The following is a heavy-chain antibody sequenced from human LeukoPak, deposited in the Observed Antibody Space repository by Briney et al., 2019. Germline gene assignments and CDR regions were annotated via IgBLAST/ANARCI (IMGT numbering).Heavy chain of an antibody. CDR1: GITFNTYA. V-gene: IGHV1-69*04. CDR2: IIPILTRP. CDR3: VTTDDSGRPWELGE. D-gene: IGHD1-26*01. Sequence: ASVKVSCKATGITFNTYAITWVRQAPAHGLEWMGRIIPILTRPNYAQSFQGRVTIAADKSTSTAYMELSRLTSEDTAVYYCVTTDDSGRPWELGEWGQGTLVSVSS. J-gene: IGHJ4*02.